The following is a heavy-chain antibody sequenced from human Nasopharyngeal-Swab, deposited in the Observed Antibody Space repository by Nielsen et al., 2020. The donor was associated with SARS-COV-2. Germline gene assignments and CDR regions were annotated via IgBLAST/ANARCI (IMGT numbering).Heavy chain of an antibody. CDR3: ARLWFGEISGPNWFDP. V-gene: IGHV3-66*01. CDR2: IYGDGST. D-gene: IGHD3-10*01. CDR1: GFTVSNNL. J-gene: IGHJ5*02. Sequence: GESLKISCAVSGFTVSNNLMNWVRQAPGKGLDWVSIIYGDGSTYYADSVKGRFTISRDNSKNTLYLQMNSLRAEDTALYHCARLWFGEISGPNWFDPWGQGTLVTVSS.